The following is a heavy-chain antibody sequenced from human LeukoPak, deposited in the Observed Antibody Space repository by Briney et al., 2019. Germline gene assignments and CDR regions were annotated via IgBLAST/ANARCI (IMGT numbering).Heavy chain of an antibody. Sequence: ASVKVSCKASGYTFTSYDINWVRQAPGQGLEWMGWMNPNSGNTDYAQKFQGRVTMTRNTSISTAYMELSSLRSEDTAVYYCVRPTVDAFDIWGQGTMVTVSS. D-gene: IGHD6-6*01. CDR2: MNPNSGNT. J-gene: IGHJ3*02. CDR3: VRPTVDAFDI. CDR1: GYTFTSYD. V-gene: IGHV1-8*01.